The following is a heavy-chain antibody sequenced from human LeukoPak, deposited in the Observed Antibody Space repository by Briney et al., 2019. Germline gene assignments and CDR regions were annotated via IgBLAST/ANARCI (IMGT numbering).Heavy chain of an antibody. V-gene: IGHV3-30-3*01. J-gene: IGHJ4*02. CDR3: SRVRIAALVRWGFDY. Sequence: GGALRLSCAASGFTFSSYAMHWVRQAPGKGLEWVAVISYDGSNKYYADSVKGRFTISRDNSKNTLYLQMNSLRDEDTAVYYCSRVRIAALVRWGFDYWGQGTLVTVSS. CDR2: ISYDGSNK. CDR1: GFTFSSYA. D-gene: IGHD6-6*01.